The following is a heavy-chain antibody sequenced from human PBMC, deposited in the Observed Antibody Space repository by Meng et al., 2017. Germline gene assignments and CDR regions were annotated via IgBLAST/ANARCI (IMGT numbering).Heavy chain of an antibody. CDR3: SKGFDYYDSSGCYQIYFDY. Sequence: EYLKISCPASGFTFDDYAMHWVRQAPGKGLEWVSLISWDGGSTYYADSVKGRFPISRDNSNNSLYLQRNSLRAEDTALYYCSKGFDYYDSSGCYQIYFDYWDQGTLVTVS. J-gene: IGHJ4*02. CDR2: ISWDGGST. CDR1: GFTFDDYA. V-gene: IGHV3-43D*03. D-gene: IGHD3-22*01.